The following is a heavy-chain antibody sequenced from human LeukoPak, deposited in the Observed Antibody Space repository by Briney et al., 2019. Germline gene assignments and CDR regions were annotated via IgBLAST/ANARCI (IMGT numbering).Heavy chain of an antibody. CDR2: ISSSGSTI. CDR1: GFTFSSYE. D-gene: IGHD3-22*01. V-gene: IGHV3-48*03. J-gene: IGHJ4*02. Sequence: GGSLRLSXAASGFTFSSYEMNWVCQAPGKGLEWVSYISSSGSTIYYADSVKGRFTISRDNAKNSLYLQMNSLRAEDTAVYYCARAYDSSGYYYGYWGQGTLVTVSS. CDR3: ARAYDSSGYYYGY.